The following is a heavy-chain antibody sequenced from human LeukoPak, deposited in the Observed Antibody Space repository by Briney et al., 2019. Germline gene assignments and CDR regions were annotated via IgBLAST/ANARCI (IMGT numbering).Heavy chain of an antibody. V-gene: IGHV3-21*01. Sequence: GGSLRLSCAASGFTFGSYSMNWVRQVPGKGLQGVSSISSTSSYIYYADSVKGRFTVSRDNAKNSLSLQMNSLGAEDTAVYYCARCYASGSYGIDYWGQGTLVTVSS. CDR2: ISSTSSYI. CDR3: ARCYASGSYGIDY. CDR1: GFTFGSYS. J-gene: IGHJ4*02. D-gene: IGHD3-10*01.